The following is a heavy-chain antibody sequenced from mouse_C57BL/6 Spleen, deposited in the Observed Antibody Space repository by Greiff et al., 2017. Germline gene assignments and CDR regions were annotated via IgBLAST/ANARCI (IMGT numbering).Heavy chain of an antibody. CDR2: IYPGDGDT. D-gene: IGHD2-4*01. J-gene: IGHJ4*01. V-gene: IGHV1-82*01. CDR3: ASQAIYYDYDDYAMDY. Sequence: VKLVESGPELVKPGASVKISCKASGYAFSSSWMNWVKQRPGKGLEWIGRIYPGDGDTNYNGKFKGKATLTADKSSSTAYMQLSSLTSEDSAVYFCASQAIYYDYDDYAMDYWGQGTSVTVSS. CDR1: GYAFSSSW.